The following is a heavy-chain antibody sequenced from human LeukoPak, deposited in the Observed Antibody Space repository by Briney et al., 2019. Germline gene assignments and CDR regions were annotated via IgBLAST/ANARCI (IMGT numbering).Heavy chain of an antibody. J-gene: IGHJ4*02. CDR2: IKQDGSEK. D-gene: IGHD3-22*01. V-gene: IGHV3-7*01. CDR3: ARGTYYYDSSGYADDY. Sequence: GGSLRLSCAASGFTFSSYWMSWVRQAPGKGLEWVANIKQDGSEKYYVDSVKGRFTISRDNAKNSLYLQMNSLRAEDTAVYYCARGTYYYDSSGYADDYWGQETLVTVSS. CDR1: GFTFSSYW.